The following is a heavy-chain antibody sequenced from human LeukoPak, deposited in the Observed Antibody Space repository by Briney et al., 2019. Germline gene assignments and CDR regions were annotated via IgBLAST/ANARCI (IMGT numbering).Heavy chain of an antibody. CDR3: AREPGSGGDYDAFDI. CDR1: GFTFSSYW. V-gene: IGHV3-74*01. Sequence: GGSLRLFCAASGFTFSSYWMHWVRQAPGKVLVWVSRINSDGSSTSYADSVKGRFTISRDNAKNTLYLQMNSLRAEDTAVYYCAREPGSGGDYDAFDIWGQGTMVTVSS. CDR2: INSDGSST. D-gene: IGHD2-21*02. J-gene: IGHJ3*02.